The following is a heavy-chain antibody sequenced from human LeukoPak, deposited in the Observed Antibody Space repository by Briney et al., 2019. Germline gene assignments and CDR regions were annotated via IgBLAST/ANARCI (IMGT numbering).Heavy chain of an antibody. D-gene: IGHD2-21*02. CDR1: GFTFSTYW. J-gene: IGHJ4*02. CDR3: ATDRDNSDWQKRFDS. V-gene: IGHV3-7*01. CDR2: INQDASEI. Sequence: GGSLRLSCAASGFTFSTYWLNWYRPAPGKGLEGVGNINQDASEINYVDSVRGRFTISRDNAKNPLHLQMNSLRAEDTAVYYCATDRDNSDWQKRFDSWGQGTLVTVSS.